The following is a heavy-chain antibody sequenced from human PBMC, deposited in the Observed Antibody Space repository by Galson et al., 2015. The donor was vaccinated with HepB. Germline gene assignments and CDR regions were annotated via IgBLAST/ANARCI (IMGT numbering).Heavy chain of an antibody. CDR2: ISSSSSYI. J-gene: IGHJ4*02. Sequence: SLRLSCAASGFTFSSYSMNWVRQAPGKGLEWVSSISSSSSYIYYADSVKGRFTISRDNAKNSLYLQMNSLRAEDTAVYYCARGWFGELSGYDYWGQGTLVTVSS. CDR1: GFTFSSYS. V-gene: IGHV3-21*01. CDR3: ARGWFGELSGYDY. D-gene: IGHD3-10*01.